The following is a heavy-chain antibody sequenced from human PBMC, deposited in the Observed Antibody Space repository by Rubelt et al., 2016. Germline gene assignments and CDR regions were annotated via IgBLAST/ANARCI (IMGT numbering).Heavy chain of an antibody. CDR1: GYTFTSYG. CDR3: ARDGAFPLGSGFEKRSDY. J-gene: IGHJ4*02. Sequence: QVQLVQSGAEVKKPGASVKVSCKASGYTFTSYGISWVRQAPGQGLEWMGWISAYNGNTNYAQKLQGRVTMTTDTSTSTAYLALRSRRSDDTAVYYCARDGAFPLGSGFEKRSDYWGQGTLVTVSS. D-gene: IGHD3-10*01. V-gene: IGHV1-18*01. CDR2: ISAYNGNT.